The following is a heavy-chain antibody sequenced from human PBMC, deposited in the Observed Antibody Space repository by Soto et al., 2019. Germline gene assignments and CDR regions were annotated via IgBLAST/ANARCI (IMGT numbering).Heavy chain of an antibody. D-gene: IGHD2-2*02. CDR3: ARTPGYTDRNYFDY. V-gene: IGHV1-46*01. J-gene: IGHJ4*02. CDR1: GYTVTSYY. CDR2: INPSGGST. Sequence: QIQLVQSGAEVKKPGASVKVSCKASGYTVTSYYMHWVRQAPGQGLEWMGIINPSGGSTTYAQKFQGRLTMTRDTSTRTVYMELSSLRSEDTAMYYCARTPGYTDRNYFDYWGQGTLVTVSS.